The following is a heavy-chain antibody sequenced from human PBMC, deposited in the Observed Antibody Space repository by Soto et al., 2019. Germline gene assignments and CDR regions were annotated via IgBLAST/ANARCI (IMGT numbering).Heavy chain of an antibody. Sequence: GASVKVSCKASGYTFNTHYMHWVRQAPGQGLEWMGIINPRVGTTDYAQRFQGRVTMTRDTSTSTVYMELRGLRSEDTAVYYCATDVSLFNGAYYYAMDVWGRGTTVTVSS. CDR1: GYTFNTHY. V-gene: IGHV1-46*02. J-gene: IGHJ6*02. D-gene: IGHD2-21*01. CDR3: ATDVSLFNGAYYYAMDV. CDR2: INPRVGTT.